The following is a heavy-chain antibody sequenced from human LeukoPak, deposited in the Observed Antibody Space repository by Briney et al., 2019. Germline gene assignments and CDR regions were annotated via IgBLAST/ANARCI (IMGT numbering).Heavy chain of an antibody. D-gene: IGHD4-23*01. J-gene: IGHJ5*02. CDR2: IYYSGST. Sequence: SETLSLTCTVSGGSISSSSYYWGWIRQPPGKGLEWIGSIYYSGSTYYNPSLKSRVTISVDTSKNQFSLKLSSVTAADTAVYYCARSYGGNSAFNWFDPWGQGTLVTVSS. CDR3: ARSYGGNSAFNWFDP. CDR1: GGSISSSSYY. V-gene: IGHV4-39*07.